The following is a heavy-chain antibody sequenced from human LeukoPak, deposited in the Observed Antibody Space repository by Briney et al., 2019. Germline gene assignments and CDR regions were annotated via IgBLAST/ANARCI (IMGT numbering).Heavy chain of an antibody. CDR2: IRSTAYGGTT. Sequence: GGSLRLSCTASGFTFTDYAMSWVRQAPGKGLEWVGVIRSTAYGGTTEYAASVRGRFTISRDDSKSIAYLQMNSLKTEDTAVYYCARWGSGSLPYYFDYWAQGTLVTVSS. D-gene: IGHD3-16*01. CDR1: GFTFTDYA. V-gene: IGHV3-49*04. CDR3: ARWGSGSLPYYFDY. J-gene: IGHJ4*02.